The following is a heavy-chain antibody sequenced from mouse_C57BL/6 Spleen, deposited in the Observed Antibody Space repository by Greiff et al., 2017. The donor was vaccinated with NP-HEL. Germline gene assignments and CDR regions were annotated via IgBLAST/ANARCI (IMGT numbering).Heavy chain of an antibody. V-gene: IGHV2-2*01. CDR2: IWGGGST. Sequence: VKLVESGPGLVQPSPSLSITCTVSGFSLTSYGVHWVRQSPGKGLGWLGVIWGGGSTDYNAAFISRLSISKDNSKSQVFFKMNSLQADDTAIYYCARMITNYYAMDYWGQGTSVTVSS. CDR1: GFSLTSYG. J-gene: IGHJ4*01. D-gene: IGHD2-4*01. CDR3: ARMITNYYAMDY.